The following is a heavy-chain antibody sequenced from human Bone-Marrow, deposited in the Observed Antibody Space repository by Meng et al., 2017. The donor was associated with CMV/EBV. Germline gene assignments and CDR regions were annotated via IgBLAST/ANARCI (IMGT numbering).Heavy chain of an antibody. D-gene: IGHD2-2*01. CDR1: GYTFTSYY. V-gene: IGHV1-46*01. CDR3: ARGVRSLRLAGDIVVVPAAKPPYWFDP. J-gene: IGHJ5*02. Sequence: ASVKVSCKASGYTFTSYYMHCVRQAPGQGLEWMGIINPSGGSTSYAQQFQDRVTLTRDTSTSTVYMELSSLRSEDTAVYYCARGVRSLRLAGDIVVVPAAKPPYWFDPWGQGTLVTVSS. CDR2: INPSGGST.